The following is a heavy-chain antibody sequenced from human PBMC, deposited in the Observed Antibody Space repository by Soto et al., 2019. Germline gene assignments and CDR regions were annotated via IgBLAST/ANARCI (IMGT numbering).Heavy chain of an antibody. Sequence: DVQLLESGGGLVQPGGSLRVSCAASGFSFSNYAMSWVRQAPGKGLEWVSTITGAGGGTYYADYVKGRCTISRDNSMNTLYLQMNSLRAEDTAVYYCATYVSTVTTGLNYWGQGTLVTVSS. CDR2: ITGAGGGT. V-gene: IGHV3-23*01. CDR3: ATYVSTVTTGLNY. D-gene: IGHD4-17*01. CDR1: GFSFSNYA. J-gene: IGHJ4*02.